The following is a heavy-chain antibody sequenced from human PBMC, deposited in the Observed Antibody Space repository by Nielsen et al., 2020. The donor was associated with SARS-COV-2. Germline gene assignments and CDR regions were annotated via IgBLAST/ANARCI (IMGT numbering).Heavy chain of an antibody. CDR3: AKSGYCNGGICYSTEFFQD. J-gene: IGHJ1*01. V-gene: IGHV3-11*03. D-gene: IGHD2-15*01. Sequence: GGSLRLSCAASGFTFTDSYMSWVRQAPGKGLVWISYISSSGAYTNYADSLKGRFTIPRDNAKNSIHLQMNSLRAEDTAVYYCAKSGYCNGGICYSTEFFQDWGQGTLVTVSS. CDR1: GFTFTDSY. CDR2: ISSSGAYT.